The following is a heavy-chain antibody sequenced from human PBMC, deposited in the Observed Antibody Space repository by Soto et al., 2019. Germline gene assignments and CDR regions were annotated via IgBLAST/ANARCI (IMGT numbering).Heavy chain of an antibody. D-gene: IGHD5-18*01. CDR2: LYHGGAT. V-gene: IGHV4-30-2*01. CDR3: ARAFTAMGVFDY. J-gene: IGHJ4*02. Sequence: SETLSLTCAVSGGSISSGAYSWSWIRQPPGKGLEWIGYLYHGGATYSNPSLKNRVTISGDWSKNQFSLTLNSVTAADTAVYYCARAFTAMGVFDYWGPGILVTVSS. CDR1: GGSISSGAYS.